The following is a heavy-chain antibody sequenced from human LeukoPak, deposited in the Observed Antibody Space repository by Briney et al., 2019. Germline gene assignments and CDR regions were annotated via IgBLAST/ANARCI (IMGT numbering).Heavy chain of an antibody. D-gene: IGHD6-13*01. V-gene: IGHV4-59*01. CDR2: IYYSGST. Sequence: SETLSLTCTVSGGSISSYYWSWIRQPPGKGLEWIGYIYYSGSTNYNPSLKSRVTISVDTSKNQFSLKLSSVTAADTAVYYCARVTAAGTGIWDEYYFDYWGQGTLVTVSS. CDR3: ARVTAAGTGIWDEYYFDY. J-gene: IGHJ4*02. CDR1: GGSISSYY.